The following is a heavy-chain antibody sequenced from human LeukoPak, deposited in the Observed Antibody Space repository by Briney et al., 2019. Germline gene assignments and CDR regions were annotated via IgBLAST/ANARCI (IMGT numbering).Heavy chain of an antibody. Sequence: GGSLRLSCAASGFTFSSYAMSWVRQAPGKGLEWVSAISGSGGSTYYADSVKGRFTISRDNSKNTLYLQMNSLRAEDTAVYYCAKDRVGSAYCGGDCYDAFDIWGQGTMVTVSS. D-gene: IGHD2-21*02. CDR2: ISGSGGST. V-gene: IGHV3-23*01. CDR1: GFTFSSYA. CDR3: AKDRVGSAYCGGDCYDAFDI. J-gene: IGHJ3*02.